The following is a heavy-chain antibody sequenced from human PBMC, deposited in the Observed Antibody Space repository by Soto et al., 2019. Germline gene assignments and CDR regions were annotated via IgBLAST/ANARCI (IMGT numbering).Heavy chain of an antibody. CDR2: ISPYNDNT. D-gene: IGHD2-8*01. CDR3: ATTGVDCTKGVCYDY. J-gene: IGHJ4*02. Sequence: ASVKVSCKASGHTFIKYGISWVRQDPGQGLEWMGWISPYNDNTYYAQNLQGRVTVTTDTSTSTAYMELRSLRSDDTAVYYCATTGVDCTKGVCYDYWGQGTLVTVSS. V-gene: IGHV1-18*01. CDR1: GHTFIKYG.